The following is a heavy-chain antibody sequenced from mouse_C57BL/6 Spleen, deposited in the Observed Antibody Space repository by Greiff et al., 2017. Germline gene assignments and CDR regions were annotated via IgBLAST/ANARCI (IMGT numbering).Heavy chain of an antibody. J-gene: IGHJ1*03. D-gene: IGHD1-1*01. CDR2: ISNLAYSI. Sequence: EVQRVESGGGLVQPGGSLKLSCAASGFTFSDYGMAWVRQAPRKGPEWVAFISNLAYSIYYADTVTGRFTISRENAKNTLYLEMSSLRSEDTAMYYCARRVYGSSLWYFDVWGTGTTVTVSS. V-gene: IGHV5-15*01. CDR3: ARRVYGSSLWYFDV. CDR1: GFTFSDYG.